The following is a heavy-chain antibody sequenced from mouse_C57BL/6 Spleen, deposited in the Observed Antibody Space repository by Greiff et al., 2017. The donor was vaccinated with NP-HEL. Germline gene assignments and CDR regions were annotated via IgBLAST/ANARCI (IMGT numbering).Heavy chain of an antibody. CDR2: ISSGSSTI. D-gene: IGHD1-1*01. CDR1: GFTFSDYG. Sequence: EVQVVESGGGLVKPGGSLKLSCAASGFTFSDYGMHWVRQAPEKGLEWVAYISSGSSTIYYADTVKGRFTISRDNAKNTLFLQRTSLRSEDTAMYYCARRDLLLPMDYWGQGTSVTVSS. V-gene: IGHV5-17*01. J-gene: IGHJ4*01. CDR3: ARRDLLLPMDY.